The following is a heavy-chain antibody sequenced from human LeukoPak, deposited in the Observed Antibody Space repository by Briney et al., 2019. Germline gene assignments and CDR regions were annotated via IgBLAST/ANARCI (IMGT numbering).Heavy chain of an antibody. V-gene: IGHV4-59*01. D-gene: IGHD6-25*01. Sequence: PSETLSLTCTVSGGSISTYYWSWIRQPPGKGLEWIGYIYYSGITNYNPSLKSRVTIIVDTSKNQFSLKLSSVTAADTALYYCARSAAIDRYFDLWGRGTLVTVSS. CDR2: IYYSGIT. J-gene: IGHJ2*01. CDR3: ARSAAIDRYFDL. CDR1: GGSISTYY.